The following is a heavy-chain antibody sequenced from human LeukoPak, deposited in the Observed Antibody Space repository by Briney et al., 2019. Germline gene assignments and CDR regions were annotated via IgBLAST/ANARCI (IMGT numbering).Heavy chain of an antibody. D-gene: IGHD6-13*01. CDR2: IYPGDSDT. CDR1: GYSFTSYW. V-gene: IGHV5-51*01. Sequence: GESLKISCKGSGYSFTSYWIGWVRQVPGKGLEWMGIIYPGDSDTRYSPSFQGQVTISADKSISTAYLQWSSLKASDTAMYYCASMYSSSWSSSNYYYYGMDVWGQGTTVTVSS. CDR3: ASMYSSSWSSSNYYYYGMDV. J-gene: IGHJ6*02.